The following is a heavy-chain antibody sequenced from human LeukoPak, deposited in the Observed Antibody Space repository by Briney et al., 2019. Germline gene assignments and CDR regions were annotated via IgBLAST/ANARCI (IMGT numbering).Heavy chain of an antibody. CDR1: GGSISSGSYY. J-gene: IGHJ4*02. CDR3: ARDSVGSGWYSG. D-gene: IGHD6-19*01. Sequence: SETLSLTCTVSGGSISSGSYYWSWIRQPAGKGLEWIGRIYTSGSTNYNPSLKSRVTISVDTSKNQFSLKLSSVTAADTAVYYCARDSVGSGWYSGWGQGTLVTVSS. V-gene: IGHV4-61*02. CDR2: IYTSGST.